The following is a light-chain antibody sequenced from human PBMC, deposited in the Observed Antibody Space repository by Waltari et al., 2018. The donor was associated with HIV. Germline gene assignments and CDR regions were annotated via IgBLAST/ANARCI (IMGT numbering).Light chain of an antibody. CDR1: SSNIGNNY. CDR3: GTWDTSLSASFV. Sequence: QSVLTQPPSVSAAPGQKVTISCSGSSSNIGNNYVSWYQQLPGTAPKLLIYDNNKALSGIPDRFSGSKSGTSATLDITGLQTGDEADYYCGTWDTSLSASFVFGTGTEVTIL. CDR2: DNN. J-gene: IGLJ1*01. V-gene: IGLV1-51*01.